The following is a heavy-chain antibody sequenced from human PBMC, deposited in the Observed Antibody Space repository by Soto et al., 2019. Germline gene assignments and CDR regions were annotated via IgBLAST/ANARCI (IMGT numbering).Heavy chain of an antibody. V-gene: IGHV1-46*01. CDR1: GYIFTAYS. Sequence: EASVKVSCKASGYIFTAYSMHWVRQAPGQGLEWMGVVNPSGGSTNYAQKFQGRITMTRDTSTSTVYMDLSSLTSEDTAVYYCAREWELPNYYGMDVWGQGTTVTVSS. CDR3: AREWELPNYYGMDV. J-gene: IGHJ6*02. CDR2: VNPSGGST. D-gene: IGHD1-26*01.